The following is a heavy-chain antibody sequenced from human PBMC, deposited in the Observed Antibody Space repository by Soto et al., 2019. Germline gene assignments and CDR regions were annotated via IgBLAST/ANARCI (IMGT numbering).Heavy chain of an antibody. D-gene: IGHD3-22*01. Sequence: EAQLLESGGALVQPGGSLRLSCAASGFTFSAYAMTWVRQAPGKGLDWVSGITSRGETSFSADSVKGRFTISRDNSKNMVYLEMDILRPEDTALYYCAKESHYDSSGFHVSALDMWGQGTMVTVSS. V-gene: IGHV3-23*01. CDR1: GFTFSAYA. CDR2: ITSRGETS. J-gene: IGHJ3*02. CDR3: AKESHYDSSGFHVSALDM.